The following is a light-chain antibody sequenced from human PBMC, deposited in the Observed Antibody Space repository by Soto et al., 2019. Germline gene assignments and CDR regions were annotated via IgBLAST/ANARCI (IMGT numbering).Light chain of an antibody. CDR3: QQYNKWPLT. Sequence: EIMMTQSPGTLSASPGERATLSCRASQSVSSNLAWYQQKPGQAPRLLIYAVSTRATGIADRFSGSGSGTEFTLTISSLQSEDFAVYYCQQYNKWPLTFGQGTKVEIK. CDR1: QSVSSN. J-gene: IGKJ1*01. V-gene: IGKV3-15*01. CDR2: AVS.